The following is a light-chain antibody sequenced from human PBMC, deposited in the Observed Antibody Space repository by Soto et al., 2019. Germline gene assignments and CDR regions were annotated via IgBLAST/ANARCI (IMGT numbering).Light chain of an antibody. V-gene: IGLV1-40*01. CDR1: SSNIGAGYD. Sequence: QSVLTQPPSVSGAPGQRVTISCTGSSSNIGAGYDVHWYQQLPGTAPKLLIYGNSNRPSGVPDRFSGSTSGTSASLAITGLQAEDEADYYCQSYDSTLSGWVFGGGTTLTVL. J-gene: IGLJ3*02. CDR2: GNS. CDR3: QSYDSTLSGWV.